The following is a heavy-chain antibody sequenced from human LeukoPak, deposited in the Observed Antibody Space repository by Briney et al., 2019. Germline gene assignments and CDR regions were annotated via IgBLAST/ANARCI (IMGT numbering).Heavy chain of an antibody. CDR3: ARVAMGEADGGLDC. J-gene: IGHJ4*02. V-gene: IGHV4-30-4*01. Sequence: PSETLSLTCSVSGGSISRGGYYWSWIRQPPGKGLEWIGYIYYSGNTFYNPSLKSRVTISLDTSRNQFSLKLNSVTAADTAVYYCARVAMGEADGGLDCWGQGTLVTVSS. CDR1: GGSISRGGYY. CDR2: IYYSGNT. D-gene: IGHD3-16*01.